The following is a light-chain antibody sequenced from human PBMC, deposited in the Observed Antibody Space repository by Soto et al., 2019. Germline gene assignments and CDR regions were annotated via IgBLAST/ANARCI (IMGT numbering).Light chain of an antibody. J-gene: IGKJ3*01. CDR2: DAS. Sequence: EIVLTQSPATLSLSPGERATLSCRASQSVGTYLAWYQQKPGQAPRLLIYDASNRATGIPGRFSGSGSGTDFTLTISSLEPEDFAVYYCQQHSNWPPFFGPGTKVDIK. CDR1: QSVGTY. CDR3: QQHSNWPPF. V-gene: IGKV3-11*01.